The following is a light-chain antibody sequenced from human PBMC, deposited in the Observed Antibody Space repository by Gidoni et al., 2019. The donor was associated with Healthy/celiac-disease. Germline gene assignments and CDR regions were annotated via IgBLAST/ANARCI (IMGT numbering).Light chain of an antibody. Sequence: DIQMTQSPSSLSASVGDRVTITCRASQSISSYLNWYQQKPGKAPKLLIYAASSLQSGVPSRFSGSGSGTDFTLTISSLQPEDFATYYCQQSSESRVTFGQGTRLEIK. J-gene: IGKJ5*01. CDR3: QQSSESRVT. V-gene: IGKV1-39*01. CDR1: QSISSY. CDR2: AAS.